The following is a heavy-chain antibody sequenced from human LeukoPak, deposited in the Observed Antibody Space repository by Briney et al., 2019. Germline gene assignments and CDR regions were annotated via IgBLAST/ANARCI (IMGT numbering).Heavy chain of an antibody. CDR2: MYYTGST. CDR3: ARVLPGGFSYGAADY. Sequence: PSETLSLTCTVSGGSISSHYWSWIRQPPGKGLESIGYMYYTGSTNYNPSLKSRVTISLDTSKNQFSLELTSVTPADTAVYYCARVLPGGFSYGAADYWGQGTLVTVSS. D-gene: IGHD5-18*01. CDR1: GGSISSHY. V-gene: IGHV4-59*11. J-gene: IGHJ4*02.